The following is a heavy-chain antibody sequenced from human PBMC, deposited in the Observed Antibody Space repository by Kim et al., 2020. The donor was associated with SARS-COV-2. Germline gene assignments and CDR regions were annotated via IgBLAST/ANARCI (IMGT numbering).Heavy chain of an antibody. D-gene: IGHD6-13*01. J-gene: IGHJ4*02. CDR1: GGSISSYY. Sequence: ETLSLTCTVSGGSISSYYWSWIRQPPGKGLEWIGYIYYSGSTNYNPSLKSRVTISVDTSKNQFSLKLSSVTAADTAVYYCAREVAAAIDYWGQGTLVTVSS. V-gene: IGHV4-59*01. CDR3: AREVAAAIDY. CDR2: IYYSGST.